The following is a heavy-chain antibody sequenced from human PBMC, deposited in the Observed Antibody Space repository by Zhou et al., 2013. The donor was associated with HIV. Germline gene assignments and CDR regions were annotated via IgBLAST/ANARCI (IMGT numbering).Heavy chain of an antibody. CDR3: ARVPGTGPLPIVGDYSFGFGIFDY. Sequence: QVQLVQSGAEVKKPGASVKVSCKASGYTFTNYGLNWVRQAPGLGLEWMGRISIYNGKTDYEQKFQGRVSMTTDTSTSTAYMELRSLRSDDTAVYYCARVPGTGPLPIVGDYSFGFGIFDYWGQGTLVTVSS. CDR1: GYTFTNYG. V-gene: IGHV1-18*04. J-gene: IGHJ4*02. D-gene: IGHD3-16*01. CDR2: ISIYNGKT.